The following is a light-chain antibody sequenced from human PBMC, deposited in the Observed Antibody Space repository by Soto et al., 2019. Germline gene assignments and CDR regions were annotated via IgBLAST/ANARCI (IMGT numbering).Light chain of an antibody. J-gene: IGLJ1*01. CDR1: SSDVGAFNY. CDR2: DVS. V-gene: IGLV2-14*03. Sequence: QSALTQPASVAGSPGQSIAISCTGTSSDVGAFNYVSWYQQHPGKAPKFMIFDVSSRPSGVSDRFSGSKSGNTSSLTSSGLQTEDAADYYCASYTPSSTYVFGTGTKLTLL. CDR3: ASYTPSSTYV.